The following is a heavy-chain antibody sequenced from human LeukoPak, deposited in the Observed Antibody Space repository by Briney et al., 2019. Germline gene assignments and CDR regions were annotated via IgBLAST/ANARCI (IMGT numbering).Heavy chain of an antibody. CDR2: INHSGST. V-gene: IGHV4-34*01. Sequence: SETLSLTCAVYGGSFCGYYWSWIRQPPGKGLKWIGDINHSGSTNYNPSLKSRVTISVDTSKNQFSLKLSSVTAADTAVYYCARVRGVRGVSYYYYGMDVWGQGTTVTVSS. D-gene: IGHD3-10*01. J-gene: IGHJ6*02. CDR1: GGSFCGYY. CDR3: ARVRGVRGVSYYYYGMDV.